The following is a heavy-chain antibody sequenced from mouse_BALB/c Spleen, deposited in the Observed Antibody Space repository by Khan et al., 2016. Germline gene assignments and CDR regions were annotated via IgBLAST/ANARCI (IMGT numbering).Heavy chain of an antibody. CDR2: ISYSGST. Sequence: VQLKESGPGLVKPSQSLSLTCTVTGYSITSDYAWNWIRQFPGNKLEWMGYISYSGSTSYNPTLKSRISITRDKSINQFFLQLNSVTSEDTSTYYCARSDYCSKYAMDYWGQGTSVTVSS. V-gene: IGHV3-2*02. CDR3: ARSDYCSKYAMDY. D-gene: IGHD1-1*01. J-gene: IGHJ4*01. CDR1: GYSITSDYA.